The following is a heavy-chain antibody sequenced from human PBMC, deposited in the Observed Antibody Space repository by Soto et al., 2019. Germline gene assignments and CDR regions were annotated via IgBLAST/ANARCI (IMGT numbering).Heavy chain of an antibody. CDR1: GYTFTSYY. J-gene: IGHJ3*01. CDR3: AMLSIGPPKSFDV. V-gene: IGHV1-46*03. D-gene: IGHD3-16*01. Sequence: GASVKVSCKASGYTFTSYYIHWVRQAPGQGLEWMGIINPSGGPSTYAQKFQDRVTMTRDTSTSTIYLEVSSLRSDDTAVYYCAMLSIGPPKSFDVWGQGKMVTVSS. CDR2: INPSGGPS.